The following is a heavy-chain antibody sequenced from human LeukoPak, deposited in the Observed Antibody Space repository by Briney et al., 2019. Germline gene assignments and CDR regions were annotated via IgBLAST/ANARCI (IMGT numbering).Heavy chain of an antibody. J-gene: IGHJ4*02. CDR1: GYTFTGYY. V-gene: IGHV1-2*02. CDR3: ERELVVVPAANDFDY. CDR2: INPNSGGT. Sequence: ASVKVSCKASGYTFTGYYMHWVRQAPGQGLEWMGWINPNSGGTNYAQKFQGRVTMTRDTSISTAYMELSRLRSDDTAVYYCERELVVVPAANDFDYWGQGTLVTVSS. D-gene: IGHD2-2*01.